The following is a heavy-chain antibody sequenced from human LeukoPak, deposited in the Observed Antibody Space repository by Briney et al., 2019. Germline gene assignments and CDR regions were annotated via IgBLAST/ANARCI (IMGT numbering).Heavy chain of an antibody. CDR3: ARPMVRGVQVPFDY. V-gene: IGHV4-30-2*01. CDR1: GGSISSGGYS. D-gene: IGHD3-10*01. CDR2: INHSGST. Sequence: PSQTLSLTCAVSGGSISSGGYSWSWIRQPPGKGLEWIGEINHSGSTNYNPSLKSRVTISVDTSKNQFSLKLSSVTAADTAVYYCARPMVRGVQVPFDYWGQGTLVTVSS. J-gene: IGHJ4*02.